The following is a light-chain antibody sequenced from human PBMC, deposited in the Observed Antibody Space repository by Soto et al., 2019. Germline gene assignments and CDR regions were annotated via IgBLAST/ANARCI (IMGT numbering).Light chain of an antibody. CDR2: GAS. CDR3: QQSNNWPWT. V-gene: IGKV3-15*01. CDR1: QTVSRN. J-gene: IGKJ1*01. Sequence: EIVLTQSPATLSVSPGERATLSCRASQTVSRNLAWYQQKPGQAPRLLFRGASTRATGVPARFSGSGSGTEFTLTVSSLQSEDFAVYFCQQSNNWPWTFGQGTKVEIK.